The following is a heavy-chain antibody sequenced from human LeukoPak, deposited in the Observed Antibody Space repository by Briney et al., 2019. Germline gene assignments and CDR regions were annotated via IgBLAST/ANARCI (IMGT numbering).Heavy chain of an antibody. CDR2: INPSGGST. J-gene: IGHJ4*02. D-gene: IGHD3-22*01. CDR1: GYTFTGYY. CDR3: ARMNYYDSSGPHYYFDY. V-gene: IGHV1-46*01. Sequence: ASVKVSFKASGYTFTGYYMHWVRQAPGQGLEWMGIINPSGGSTSYAQKFQGRVTMTRDTSTSTVYMELSSLRSEDTAVYYCARMNYYDSSGPHYYFDYWGQGTLVTVSS.